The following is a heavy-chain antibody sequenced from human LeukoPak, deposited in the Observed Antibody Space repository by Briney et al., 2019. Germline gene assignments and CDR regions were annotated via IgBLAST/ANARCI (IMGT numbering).Heavy chain of an antibody. CDR2: IYTSGST. J-gene: IGHJ4*02. V-gene: IGHV4-61*02. D-gene: IGHD4-17*01. CDR1: GGSISSGSYY. Sequence: SETLSLTCTVSGGSISSGSYYWSWIRQPAGKGLEWIGRIYTSGSTNYNPSLKSRVTISVDTSKNQFSLKLSSVTAADTAVYYCARDDYGDYEAPGQFDYWGQGTLVTVSS. CDR3: ARDDYGDYEAPGQFDY.